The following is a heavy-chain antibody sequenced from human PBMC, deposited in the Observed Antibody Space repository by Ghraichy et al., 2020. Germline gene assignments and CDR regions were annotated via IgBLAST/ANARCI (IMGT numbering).Heavy chain of an antibody. J-gene: IGHJ6*02. D-gene: IGHD3-16*02. CDR2: IYPSDSKT. CDR3: ARQEVEVTELSLSQRDYYYYGMDV. CDR1: RYSFTSCW. Sequence: GESLNISCKGPRYSFTSCWIAWVRQMPGKGLEWMGIIYPSDSKTIYSPSFQGQVTISADKSISTAYLQWSSLKASDTAMYYCARQEVEVTELSLSQRDYYYYGMDVWGQGTTVTVSS. V-gene: IGHV5-51*01.